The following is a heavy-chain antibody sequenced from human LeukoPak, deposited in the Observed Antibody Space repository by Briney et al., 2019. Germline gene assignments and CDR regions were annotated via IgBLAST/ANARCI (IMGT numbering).Heavy chain of an antibody. CDR1: GGSFSGYY. D-gene: IGHD5-12*01. CDR3: ARIGSGYDLDY. V-gene: IGHV4-34*01. Sequence: PSETLSLTCAVYGGSFSGYYWSWIRRPPGKGLEWLGEINHSGITNYNPSLKSRVTISVDTSKNQFSLKLSSVTAADTAVYYCARIGSGYDLDYWGQGTLVTVSS. CDR2: INHSGIT. J-gene: IGHJ4*02.